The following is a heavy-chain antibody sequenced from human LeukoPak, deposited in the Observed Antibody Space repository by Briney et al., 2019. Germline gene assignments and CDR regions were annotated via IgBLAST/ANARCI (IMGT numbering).Heavy chain of an antibody. CDR1: GFTFSKFG. CDR2: IRYDGDNQ. D-gene: IGHD1-1*01. V-gene: IGHV3-30*02. J-gene: IGHJ5*02. CDR3: AKAEQYIQLYNWLDP. Sequence: GGSLRLSCAASGFTFSKFGMHWVRQAPGKGLEWVAFIRYDGDNQFYADFVRGRFTISRDNSKSTVFLEMNNLMKQDTAIYYCAKAEQYIQLYNWLDPWGQGTLVTVSS.